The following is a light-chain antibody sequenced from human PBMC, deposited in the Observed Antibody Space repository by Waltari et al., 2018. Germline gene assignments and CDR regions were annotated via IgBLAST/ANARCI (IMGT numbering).Light chain of an antibody. Sequence: EIVLTQSPGTLSLSPGERATLSCRASRSVSRNYLTRYQQKPGQAPRLLIYDASTKATGVPDRFGGSWSGTDFTLTISRLEPEDFAVYYCQQYGDSPPYTFGQGTRLEIK. J-gene: IGKJ2*01. V-gene: IGKV3-20*01. CDR2: DAS. CDR1: RSVSRNY. CDR3: QQYGDSPPYT.